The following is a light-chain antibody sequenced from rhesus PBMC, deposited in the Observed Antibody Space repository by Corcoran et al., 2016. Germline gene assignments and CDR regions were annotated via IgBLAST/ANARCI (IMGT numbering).Light chain of an antibody. Sequence: DIVMTQTPLSLPVTPGEPASISCRSSQSLLDSEDGNTYLEWYLQKPGQSPQPFIFEVSNRASGFPERFSGSGSDTDFTLKISRVEAEDVGVYYCMQGIEYPYSFGQGTKVEIK. CDR1: QSLLDSEDGNTY. V-gene: IGKV2S20*01. CDR2: EVS. CDR3: MQGIEYPYS. J-gene: IGKJ2*01.